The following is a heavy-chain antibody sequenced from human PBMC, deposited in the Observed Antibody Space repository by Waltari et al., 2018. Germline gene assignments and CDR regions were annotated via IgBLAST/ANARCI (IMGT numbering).Heavy chain of an antibody. J-gene: IGHJ6*02. D-gene: IGHD6-19*01. CDR2: INPNSGGT. Sequence: QVQLVQSGAEVKKPGASVKVSCKASGYTFTGYYMHWVRQAPGQGLEWMGRINPNSGGTNYAQKFQGRVTMTRDTSISTAYMELSRLRSDDTAVYYCAREIGVAGTTAAYGMDVWGQGTTVTVSS. CDR3: AREIGVAGTTAAYGMDV. CDR1: GYTFTGYY. V-gene: IGHV1-2*06.